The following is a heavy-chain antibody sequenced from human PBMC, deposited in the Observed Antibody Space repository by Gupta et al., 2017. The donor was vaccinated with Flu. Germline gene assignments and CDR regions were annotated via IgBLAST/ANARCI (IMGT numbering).Heavy chain of an antibody. CDR3: ARDRYNWIDRDGPYYYGMDV. CDR2: INPDNGAT. J-gene: IGHJ6*02. Sequence: QVQLVQSGAEVKKPGASVKVACKASGYTFAGHYVHWVRQAPGQGLEWMGWINPDNGATNYAQKFQGRFTMTTDTSISTAFMDLNKLTSDDTAVYYCARDRYNWIDRDGPYYYGMDVWGQGTTVTVSS. CDR1: GYTFAGHY. V-gene: IGHV1-2*02. D-gene: IGHD1-1*01.